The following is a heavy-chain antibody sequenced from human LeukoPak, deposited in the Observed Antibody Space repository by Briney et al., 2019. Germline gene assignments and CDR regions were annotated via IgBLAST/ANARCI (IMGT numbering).Heavy chain of an antibody. J-gene: IGHJ6*03. CDR2: IYPGDSDT. V-gene: IGHV5-51*01. D-gene: IGHD5-12*01. Sequence: GESLKISCKGSGYSFTSYWIGWVRQVPGKGLEWMGIIYPGDSDTRYSPSFQGQVTISADKSISTAYLQWSSLKASDTAMYYCARARVRGYDYYYYYMDVWGKGTTVTVSS. CDR1: GYSFTSYW. CDR3: ARARVRGYDYYYYYMDV.